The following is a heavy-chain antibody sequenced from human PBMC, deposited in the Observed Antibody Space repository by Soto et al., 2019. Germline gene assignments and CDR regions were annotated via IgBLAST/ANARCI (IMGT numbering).Heavy chain of an antibody. Sequence: SETLSLTCTVSGGSVSSGSYYWSWIRQPPGKGLEWIGYIYYSGSTNYNPSLKSRVTISVDTSKNQFSLKLSSVTAADTAVYYCATVRGYCISTSCFDYYYYGMDVWGQGTTVTVSS. CDR3: ATVRGYCISTSCFDYYYYGMDV. CDR1: GGSVSSGSYY. V-gene: IGHV4-61*01. CDR2: IYYSGST. J-gene: IGHJ6*02. D-gene: IGHD2-2*01.